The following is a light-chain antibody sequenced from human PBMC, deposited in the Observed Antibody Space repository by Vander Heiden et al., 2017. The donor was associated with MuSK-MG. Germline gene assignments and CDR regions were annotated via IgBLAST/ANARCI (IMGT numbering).Light chain of an antibody. V-gene: IGKV3-11*01. Sequence: ELVLTQSPATLSLSPGERATLSCRASQSVSSYLAWYQQKPGQAPRLLIYDASNRATSIKARFSGSGYGTDFTLTISSLEPEDFAVYYCQQRSNGHPTWTFGQGTKVEIK. CDR2: DAS. J-gene: IGKJ1*01. CDR1: QSVSSY. CDR3: QQRSNGHPTWT.